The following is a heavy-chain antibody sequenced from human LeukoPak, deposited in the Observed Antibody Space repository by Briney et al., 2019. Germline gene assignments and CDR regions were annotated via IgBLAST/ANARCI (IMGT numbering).Heavy chain of an antibody. CDR2: IYTSGST. Sequence: SQTLSLTCTVSGGSISSGSYYWSWIRQPAGKGLEWIGRIYTSGSTNYNPSLKSRVTISVDTSKNQFSLKLSSVTAADTAVYYCARDNWAAAGYYYYYYMDVWGKGTTVTVSS. CDR1: GGSISSGSYY. CDR3: ARDNWAAAGYYYYYYMDV. V-gene: IGHV4-61*02. J-gene: IGHJ6*03. D-gene: IGHD6-13*01.